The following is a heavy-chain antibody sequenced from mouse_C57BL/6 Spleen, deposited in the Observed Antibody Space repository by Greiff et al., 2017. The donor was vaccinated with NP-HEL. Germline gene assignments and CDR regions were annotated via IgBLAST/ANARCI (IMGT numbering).Heavy chain of an antibody. CDR2: INPNNGGT. J-gene: IGHJ2*01. CDR3: AREEVRRKNYFDY. Sequence: VQLQQSGPGLVKPGASVKISCKASGYTFTDYYMNWVKQSHGKSLEWIGDINPNNGGTSYNQKFKGKATLTVDKSSSTAYMELRSLTSEDSAVYYCAREEVRRKNYFDYWGQGTTLTVSS. CDR1: GYTFTDYY. D-gene: IGHD2-14*01. V-gene: IGHV1-26*01.